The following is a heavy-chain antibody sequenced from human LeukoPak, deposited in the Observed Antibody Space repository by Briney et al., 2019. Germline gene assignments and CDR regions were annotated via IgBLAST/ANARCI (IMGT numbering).Heavy chain of an antibody. V-gene: IGHV1-18*01. CDR3: ARDLGMVRGVNHDY. J-gene: IGHJ4*02. Sequence: ASVKVSCKASGYTFTSYDINWARQAPGQGLEWMGWISAYNGNTNYAQKLQGRVTMTTDTSTSTAYMELRSLRSDDTAVYYCARDLGMVRGVNHDYWGQGTLVTVSS. CDR1: GYTFTSYD. D-gene: IGHD3-10*01. CDR2: ISAYNGNT.